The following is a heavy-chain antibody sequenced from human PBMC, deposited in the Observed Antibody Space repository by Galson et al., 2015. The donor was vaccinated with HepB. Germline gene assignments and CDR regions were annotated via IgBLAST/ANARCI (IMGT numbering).Heavy chain of an antibody. CDR1: GFTFSSYA. D-gene: IGHD4-17*01. CDR2: ISYDGSNK. Sequence: SLRLSCAASGFTFSSYAMHWVRQAPGKGLEWVAVISYDGSNKYYADSVKGRFTISRDNSKNTLYLQMNSLRAEDTAVYYCAKDWGSVTTLSFYFDNWGQGTLVTVSS. V-gene: IGHV3-30-3*01. CDR3: AKDWGSVTTLSFYFDN. J-gene: IGHJ4*02.